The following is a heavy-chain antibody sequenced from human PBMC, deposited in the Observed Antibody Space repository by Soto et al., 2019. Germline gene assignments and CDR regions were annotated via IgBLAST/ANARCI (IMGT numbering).Heavy chain of an antibody. V-gene: IGHV3-48*03. CDR2: ISSSGSTI. CDR3: ARGRITIFGVVTPGYFDY. Sequence: GGSLRLSCAASGFTFSSYEMNWVRQAPGKGLEWVSYISSSGSTIYYADSVKGRFTISRDNAKNSLYLQMNSLRAEDTAVYYCARGRITIFGVVTPGYFDYWGQGTLVTVSS. J-gene: IGHJ4*02. CDR1: GFTFSSYE. D-gene: IGHD3-3*01.